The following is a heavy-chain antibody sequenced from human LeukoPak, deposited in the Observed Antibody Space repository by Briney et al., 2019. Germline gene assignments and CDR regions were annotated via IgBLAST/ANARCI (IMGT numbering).Heavy chain of an antibody. J-gene: IGHJ4*02. Sequence: GESLRLPCATSGFTFSFYGMHWVRQAPGKGLEWVAFIQYDGSYKFYADSVQGRFSISRDNSKNTLFLQMNSLRPEDTAVYYCAKTSDQLLYSKFDFWGQGTLVTVSS. CDR1: GFTFSFYG. D-gene: IGHD2-2*02. CDR3: AKTSDQLLYSKFDF. CDR2: IQYDGSYK. V-gene: IGHV3-30*02.